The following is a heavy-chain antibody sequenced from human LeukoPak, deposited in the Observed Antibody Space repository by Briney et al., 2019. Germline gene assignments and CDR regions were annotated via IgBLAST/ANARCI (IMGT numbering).Heavy chain of an antibody. D-gene: IGHD1-26*01. CDR2: IWPSDSDT. V-gene: IGHV5-51*01. CDR1: GYTFTNYW. CDR3: ARPGDGASAQIDS. J-gene: IGHJ5*01. Sequence: GESLKISCKSSGYTFTNYWIGWVRQMPGTGLEWMGIIWPSDSDTRYSQSFQGQVTISADKSISTAYLQWSSLKASDTAIYFCARPGDGASAQIDSWGQGTLVTVS.